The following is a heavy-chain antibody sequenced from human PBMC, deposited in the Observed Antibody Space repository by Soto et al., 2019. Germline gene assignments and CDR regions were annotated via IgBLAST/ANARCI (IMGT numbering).Heavy chain of an antibody. D-gene: IGHD6-13*01. CDR3: AKERYDRSSWQTLDY. Sequence: ASVKVSCKTSGGPFGSYAISWVRQAPGQGLEWMGGIIPVFVKPNYAQKFQDRVTITADESTNTVYMELSSLRSDDTAVYYCAKERYDRSSWQTLDYWGQGTLVTVSS. J-gene: IGHJ4*02. CDR1: GGPFGSYA. CDR2: IIPVFVKP. V-gene: IGHV1-69*13.